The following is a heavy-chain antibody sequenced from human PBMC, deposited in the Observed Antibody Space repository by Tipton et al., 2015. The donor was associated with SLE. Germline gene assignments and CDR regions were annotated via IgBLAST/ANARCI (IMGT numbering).Heavy chain of an antibody. CDR2: ISNSGGTI. D-gene: IGHD7-27*01. Sequence: GSLRLSCAASGFTFSSYEMNWVRQAPGKGLEWVSYISNSGGTIYYADSVKGRFTISRDNAKNSLYLQMNSLRAEDTAVYYCAREQWGYYYMDVWGKGTTVTVSS. V-gene: IGHV3-48*03. CDR1: GFTFSSYE. J-gene: IGHJ6*03. CDR3: AREQWGYYYMDV.